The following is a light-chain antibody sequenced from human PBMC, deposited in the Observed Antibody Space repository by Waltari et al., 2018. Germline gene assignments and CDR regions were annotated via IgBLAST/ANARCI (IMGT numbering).Light chain of an antibody. J-gene: IGLJ7*01. V-gene: IGLV5-45*03. Sequence: QAVLTQPSSLSATPGASASLTCTLRSGINVGTYRIYWYQQKPGSPPQYLLRYKSDSDKQHGAGVPSRFSGSKDVSANAGILLISGLQSEDEAEYYCMIWHGSAAVFGGGTQLTVL. CDR1: SGINVGTYR. CDR3: MIWHGSAAV. CDR2: YKSDSDK.